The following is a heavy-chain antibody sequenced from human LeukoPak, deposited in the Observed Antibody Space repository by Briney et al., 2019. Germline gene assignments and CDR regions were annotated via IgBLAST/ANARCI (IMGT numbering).Heavy chain of an antibody. CDR2: IDPSDSYT. J-gene: IGHJ6*04. CDR1: GYSFTSYW. CDR3: ARQIAAAGYYYYGMDV. V-gene: IGHV5-10-1*01. Sequence: SGESLQISCKGSGYSFTSYWISWGRQVPGKGLEWMGRIDPSDSYTNYSPSFQGHVTISADKSISTAYLQRSSLKASDTAMYYCARQIAAAGYYYYGMDVWGKGTTVTVSS. D-gene: IGHD6-13*01.